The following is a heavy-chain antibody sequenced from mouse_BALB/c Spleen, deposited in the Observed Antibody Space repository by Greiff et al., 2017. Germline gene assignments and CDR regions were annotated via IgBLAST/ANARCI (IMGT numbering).Heavy chain of an antibody. CDR2: IDPANGNT. J-gene: IGHJ2*01. CDR3: ARGDGYYVGY. Sequence: EVMLVESGAELVKPGASVKLSCTASGFNIKDTYMHWVKQRPEQGLEWIGRIDPANGNTKYDPKFQGKATITADTSSNTAYLQLSSLTSEDTAVYYCARGDGYYVGYWGQGTTLTVSS. V-gene: IGHV14-3*02. D-gene: IGHD2-3*01. CDR1: GFNIKDTY.